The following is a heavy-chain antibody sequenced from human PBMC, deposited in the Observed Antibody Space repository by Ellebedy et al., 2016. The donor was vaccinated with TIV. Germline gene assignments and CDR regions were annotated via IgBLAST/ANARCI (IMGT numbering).Heavy chain of an antibody. CDR2: INQDGSEK. J-gene: IGHJ4*02. Sequence: GGSLRLSCAASGFTFSNYWMSWVRQAPGQGLEWVININQDGSEKSSVDSVKGRFTISRDNAKNSLYLQMNSLRVEDTAVYYCTRDASGWGAYWGQGDLVTVSS. D-gene: IGHD6-19*01. CDR1: GFTFSNYW. V-gene: IGHV3-7*03. CDR3: TRDASGWGAY.